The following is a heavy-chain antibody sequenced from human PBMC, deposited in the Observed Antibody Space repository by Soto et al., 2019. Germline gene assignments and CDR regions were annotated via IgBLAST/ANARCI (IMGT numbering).Heavy chain of an antibody. V-gene: IGHV1-18*01. Sequence: ASVKVSCKASGYTFTSYGISWVRQAPGQGLEWMGWISAYNGNTNYAQKLQGRVTMTTDTSTSTAYMELRSLRSDDTAVYYCARSDYIGPYYYYMDVWGKGTTDTVSS. D-gene: IGHD4-4*01. CDR2: ISAYNGNT. CDR3: ARSDYIGPYYYYMDV. CDR1: GYTFTSYG. J-gene: IGHJ6*03.